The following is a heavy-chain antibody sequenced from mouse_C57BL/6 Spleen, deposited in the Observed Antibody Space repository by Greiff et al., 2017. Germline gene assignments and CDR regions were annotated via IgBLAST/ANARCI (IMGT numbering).Heavy chain of an antibody. CDR1: GYAFRSYW. CDR2: IYPGDGDT. CDR3: ARRRSNYDWFAY. D-gene: IGHD2-5*01. Sequence: VQLKQSGAELVKPGASVKISCKASGYAFRSYWMNWVKQRPGKGLEWIGQIYPGDGDTNYNGKFKGKATLTADKSSSTAYMQLSSLTSEDSAVYFCARRRSNYDWFAYWGQGTLVTVSA. J-gene: IGHJ3*01. V-gene: IGHV1-80*01.